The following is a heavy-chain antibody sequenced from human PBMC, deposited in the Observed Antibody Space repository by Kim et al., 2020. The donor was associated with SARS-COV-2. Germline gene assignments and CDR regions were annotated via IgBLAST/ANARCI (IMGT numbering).Heavy chain of an antibody. Sequence: GESLKISCKGSGYSFSGYWITWVRQMPGKGLEWMGRIDLSDSYTNYGPSFQGHVSFSADKSISTAYLQWSSLKASDTGIYYCARSHSYYYGTDVWGQGTTVTVSS. CDR2: IDLSDSYT. CDR1: GYSFSGYW. CDR3: ARSHSYYYGTDV. J-gene: IGHJ6*02. V-gene: IGHV5-10-1*01.